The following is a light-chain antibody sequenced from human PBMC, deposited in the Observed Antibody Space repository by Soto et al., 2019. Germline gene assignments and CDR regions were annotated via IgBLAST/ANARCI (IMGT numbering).Light chain of an antibody. CDR2: KAS. CDR3: QQYAGYSRT. J-gene: IGKJ1*01. V-gene: IGKV1-5*03. Sequence: DVQMTQSPSTLPASVGDRVTITCRASQSISGWLAWYQQRPGTAPKLMIYKASTLETGVPSRFSGSGSGTEFTLTINNLQPDDFATYYCQQYAGYSRTFGQGTKVEIK. CDR1: QSISGW.